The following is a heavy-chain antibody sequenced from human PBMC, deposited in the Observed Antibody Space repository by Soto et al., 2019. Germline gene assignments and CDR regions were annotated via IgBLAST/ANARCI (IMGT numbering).Heavy chain of an antibody. CDR1: GGTFSSYA. J-gene: IGHJ6*02. CDR2: IIPIFGTA. Sequence: QVQLVQSGAEVKKPGSSVKVSCKASGGTFSSYAISWVRQAPEQGLEWMGGIIPIFGTANYAQKFQGRVTITADESTSTSYRELSSLRSEDTAVYYCVGYCSGGICHHSTLIYGMDVWGQGTTVTVSS. D-gene: IGHD2-15*01. V-gene: IGHV1-69*01. CDR3: VGYCSGGICHHSTLIYGMDV.